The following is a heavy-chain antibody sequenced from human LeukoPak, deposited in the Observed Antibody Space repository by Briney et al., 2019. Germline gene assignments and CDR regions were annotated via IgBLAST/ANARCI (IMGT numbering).Heavy chain of an antibody. CDR3: ASAVFYVWGSPFDY. CDR2: VIPIFGTA. J-gene: IGHJ4*02. Sequence: ASVKVSCKASGGTFSSYAISWVRQAPGQGLEWMGGVIPIFGTANYAQKFQGRVTITTDESTSTAYMELSSLRSEDTAVYYCASAVFYVWGSPFDYWGQGTLVTVSS. V-gene: IGHV1-69*05. D-gene: IGHD3-16*01. CDR1: GGTFSSYA.